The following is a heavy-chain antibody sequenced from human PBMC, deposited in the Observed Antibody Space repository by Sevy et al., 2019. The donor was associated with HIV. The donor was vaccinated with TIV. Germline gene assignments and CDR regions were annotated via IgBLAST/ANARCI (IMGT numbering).Heavy chain of an antibody. CDR3: VREGLGGYSYSLDY. J-gene: IGHJ4*01. V-gene: IGHV3-7*01. Sequence: GGSLELSVAASGFSFGIYGISWFRQAPGKGREWGATMRQDGGEEDYVDSVKGRFTISRDNAKNSLFLQMNSLSAEDTAVYYCVREGLGGYSYSLDYWGHGTLVTVSS. D-gene: IGHD5-18*01. CDR2: MRQDGGEE. CDR1: GFSFGIYG.